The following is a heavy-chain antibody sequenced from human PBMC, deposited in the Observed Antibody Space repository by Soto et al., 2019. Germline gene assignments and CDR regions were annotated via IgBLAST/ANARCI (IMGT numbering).Heavy chain of an antibody. CDR2: INHSGST. CDR3: ARGRSASITMIVVVDFDY. CDR1: GGSFSGYY. V-gene: IGHV4-34*01. J-gene: IGHJ4*02. Sequence: PSETLSLTCAVYGGSFSGYYWSWIRQPPGKGLEWIGEINHSGSTNYNPSLKSRVTISVDTSKNQFSLKLSSVTAADTAVYYCARGRSASITMIVVVDFDYWGQGTLVTVSS. D-gene: IGHD3-22*01.